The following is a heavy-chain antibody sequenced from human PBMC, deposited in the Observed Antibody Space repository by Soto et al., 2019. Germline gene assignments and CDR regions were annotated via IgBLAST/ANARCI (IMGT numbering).Heavy chain of an antibody. D-gene: IGHD3-10*01. CDR2: IYHSGST. J-gene: IGHJ5*02. CDR1: GGSISSSNW. Sequence: SETLSLTCAVSGGSISSSNWWSWVRQPPGKGLEWIGEIYHSGSTNYNPSLKSRVTISVDKSKNQFSLKLSSVTAADTAVYYCAREDLYYYGSGSYWFDPWGQGTLVTVSS. CDR3: AREDLYYYGSGSYWFDP. V-gene: IGHV4-4*02.